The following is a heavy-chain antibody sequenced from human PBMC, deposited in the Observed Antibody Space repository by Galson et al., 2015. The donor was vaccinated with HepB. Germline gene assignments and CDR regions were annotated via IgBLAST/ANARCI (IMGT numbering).Heavy chain of an antibody. V-gene: IGHV4-61*01. Sequence: ETLSLTCTVSGDSVSSGSYYWSWIRQPPGKGLEWIGYIYNSGSTNYNPSLKSRVTISIDTSKNQLSLKLSSMTAADTAVYYCARGGITFGGVIVSANGWFDPWGQGTLVTVSS. D-gene: IGHD3-16*02. CDR1: GDSVSSGSYY. J-gene: IGHJ5*02. CDR3: ARGGITFGGVIVSANGWFDP. CDR2: IYNSGST.